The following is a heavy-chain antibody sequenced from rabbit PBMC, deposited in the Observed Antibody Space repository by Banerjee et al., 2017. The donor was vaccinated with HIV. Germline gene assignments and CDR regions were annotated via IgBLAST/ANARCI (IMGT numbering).Heavy chain of an antibody. J-gene: IGHJ4*01. CDR1: GFSFSSGYY. CDR2: IGVGSGST. V-gene: IGHV1S45*01. D-gene: IGHD8-1*01. CDR3: ARAGSSYYMDLKL. Sequence: QQQLVESGGGLVKPEGSLTLTCKASGFSFSSGYYMCWVRQAPGKGLEWIACIGVGSGSTHYAGGAKGRFTIAKTSSTTVTLQMTSLTAADTATYFCARAGSSYYMDLKLWGPGTLVTVS.